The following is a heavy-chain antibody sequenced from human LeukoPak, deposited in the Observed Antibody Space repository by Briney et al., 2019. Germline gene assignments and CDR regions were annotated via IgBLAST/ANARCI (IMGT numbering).Heavy chain of an antibody. D-gene: IGHD1-1*01. CDR1: GDSISSYY. Sequence: SEILSLTCTVSGDSISSYYWSWIRQPPGKGREWIGYIYDSGSTNYNPSLKSRLTISLDTSKNQFSLKLRSVTAADTALYYCARGNPVATTGTKGGWFDPWGQGTLVTVSS. V-gene: IGHV4-59*01. CDR2: IYDSGST. CDR3: ARGNPVATTGTKGGWFDP. J-gene: IGHJ5*02.